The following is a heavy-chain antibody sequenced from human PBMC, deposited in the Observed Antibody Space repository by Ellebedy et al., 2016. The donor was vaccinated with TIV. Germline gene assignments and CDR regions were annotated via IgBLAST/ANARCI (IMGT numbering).Heavy chain of an antibody. J-gene: IGHJ3*02. V-gene: IGHV4-34*01. CDR2: INHSGST. CDR3: ARHISTVVTLAHAFDI. Sequence: MPSETLSLTCAVYGGSFSGYYWSWIRQPPGKGLEWIGEINHSGSTNYNPSLKSRVTISVDTSKNQFSLKLSSVTAADTAVYYCARHISTVVTLAHAFDIWGQGTMVTVSS. D-gene: IGHD4-23*01. CDR1: GGSFSGYY.